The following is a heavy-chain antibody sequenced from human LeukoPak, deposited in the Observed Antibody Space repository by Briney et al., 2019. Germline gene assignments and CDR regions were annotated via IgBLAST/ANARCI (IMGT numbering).Heavy chain of an antibody. CDR1: GDSISSRSNY. D-gene: IGHD3-22*01. Sequence: PSETLSLTCPVSGDSISSRSNYWGWIRQPPGKGLEWIGCIYYNGNTYYNPSLRSRVTISPDTSKNHFSLKLTSVSAADTAVYYCGRVRKSDTAIDYWGQGTLVTVSS. CDR2: IYYNGNT. V-gene: IGHV4-39*07. J-gene: IGHJ4*02. CDR3: GRVRKSDTAIDY.